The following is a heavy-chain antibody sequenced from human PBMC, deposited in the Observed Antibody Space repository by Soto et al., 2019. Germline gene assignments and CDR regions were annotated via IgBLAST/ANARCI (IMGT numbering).Heavy chain of an antibody. Sequence: QVQLVQSGAEVKEPGSSVRVSCKASGGTFDNFIMNWVRQTPGQGREWMGGIVPMIGTPTYAEKFNGRVTSSTSGANSKMYMEVTSLRSEDSSIYYWARNGSDRSSLGHYSDMDVWGDGTTVTVSS. CDR2: IVPMIGTP. CDR3: ARNGSDRSSLGHYSDMDV. D-gene: IGHD3-22*01. CDR1: GGTFDNFI. J-gene: IGHJ6*04. V-gene: IGHV1-69*16.